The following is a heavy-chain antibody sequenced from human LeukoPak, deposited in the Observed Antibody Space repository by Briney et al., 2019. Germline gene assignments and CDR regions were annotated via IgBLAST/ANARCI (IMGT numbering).Heavy chain of an antibody. CDR1: GGTFSSYT. CDR2: IIPLFGTP. CDR3: AGATLRCRGGGCYKRDF. J-gene: IGHJ6*04. D-gene: IGHD2-15*01. Sequence: ASVKVSCKASGGTFSSYTISWVRQAPGQGLEWMGGIIPLFGTPDYAQKFQDRLTITADKSTSTAYMELSSLRSEDTAVYYCAGATLRCRGGGCYKRDFGGKGTRVTVSS. V-gene: IGHV1-69*06.